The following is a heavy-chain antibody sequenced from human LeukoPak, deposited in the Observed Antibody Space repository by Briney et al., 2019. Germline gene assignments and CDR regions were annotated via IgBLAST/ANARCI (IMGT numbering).Heavy chain of an antibody. V-gene: IGHV3-23*01. Sequence: GGSLRLSCAASGFTFSSYAMSWVRQAPGKGLEWVSAISGSGGSTYYADSVKGWFTISRDNSKNTLYLQMNSLRAEDTAVYYCAKDYSSSWTPQYDYWGQGTLVTVSS. D-gene: IGHD6-13*01. CDR1: GFTFSSYA. J-gene: IGHJ4*02. CDR2: ISGSGGST. CDR3: AKDYSSSWTPQYDY.